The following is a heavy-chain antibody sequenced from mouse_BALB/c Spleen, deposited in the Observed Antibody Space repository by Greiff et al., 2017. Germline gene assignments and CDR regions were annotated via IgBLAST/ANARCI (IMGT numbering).Heavy chain of an antibody. D-gene: IGHD1-2*01. J-gene: IGHJ2*01. CDR1: GFTFSSYT. Sequence: EVMLVESGGGLVKPGGSLKLSCAASGFTFSSYTMSWVRQTPEKRLEWVATISSGGSYTYYPDSVKGRFTISRDNAKNTLYLQMSSLKSEDTAMYYCTRQLLRPYYFDYWGQGTTLTVSS. V-gene: IGHV5-6-4*01. CDR2: ISSGGSYT. CDR3: TRQLLRPYYFDY.